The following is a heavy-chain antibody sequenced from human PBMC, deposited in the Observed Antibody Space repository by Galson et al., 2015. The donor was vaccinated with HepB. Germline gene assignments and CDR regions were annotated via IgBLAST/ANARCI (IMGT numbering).Heavy chain of an antibody. D-gene: IGHD3-10*01. Sequence: PALVKPTQPLTLTCTFSVFSLSTRGVGVGWIRQPPGKALEWLALIYWDDDKRYSPSLKSGLTITKDTSKNQVVLTMTNMDPVDTATYYCAHRGGSGSDFPAPFDYWGQGTLVTVSS. V-gene: IGHV2-5*02. CDR1: VFSLSTRGVG. J-gene: IGHJ4*02. CDR2: IYWDDDK. CDR3: AHRGGSGSDFPAPFDY.